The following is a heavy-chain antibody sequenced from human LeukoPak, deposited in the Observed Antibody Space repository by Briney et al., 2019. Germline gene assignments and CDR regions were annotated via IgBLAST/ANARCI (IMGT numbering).Heavy chain of an antibody. CDR1: GFTFSSYG. CDR3: AKDRGYSYGIFDY. Sequence: GGSLRLSCAASGFTFSSYGMHWVRQAPGKGLEWVAVISYDGSNKYYADSVKGRFTISRDNSKNTLYLQMNSLRAEDTAVYYCAKDRGYSYGIFDYWGQGTLVTVSS. CDR2: ISYDGSNK. J-gene: IGHJ4*02. D-gene: IGHD5-18*01. V-gene: IGHV3-30*18.